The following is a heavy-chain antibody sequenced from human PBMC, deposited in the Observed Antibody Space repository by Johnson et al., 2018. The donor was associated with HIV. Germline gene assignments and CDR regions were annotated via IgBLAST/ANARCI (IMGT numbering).Heavy chain of an antibody. J-gene: IGHJ3*02. CDR2: IYSDGST. CDR1: GFTVSSNF. CDR3: ARRSDSSGVYGYAFDI. Sequence: QLVESGGGLIQPGGSLRLSCAASGFTVSSNFMSWVRQAPGKGLEWVSVIYSDGSTYYADSVKGRFTISRDNSNNTLYLQLNSLRAEDTAVYYCARRSDSSGVYGYAFDIWGQGTMVTVAS. D-gene: IGHD6-19*01. V-gene: IGHV3-53*01.